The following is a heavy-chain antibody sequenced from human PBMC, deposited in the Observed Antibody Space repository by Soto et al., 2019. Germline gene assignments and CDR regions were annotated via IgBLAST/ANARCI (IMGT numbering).Heavy chain of an antibody. J-gene: IGHJ4*03. CDR3: ARSEYQLLASY. Sequence: GWSLRLSCSASGFTFSSYAMSWVRQTPGKGLEWVSAISGSGGSTYYAASVKGRSTISRDNSKNTLYLQMNSLRAEDTAVYYCARSEYQLLASYWGQGTMVTVSS. CDR2: ISGSGGST. V-gene: IGHV3-23*01. CDR1: GFTFSSYA. D-gene: IGHD2-2*01.